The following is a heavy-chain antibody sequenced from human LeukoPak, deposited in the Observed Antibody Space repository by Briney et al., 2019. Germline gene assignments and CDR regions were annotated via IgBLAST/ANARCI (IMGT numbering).Heavy chain of an antibody. CDR2: IIPIFGTA. J-gene: IGHJ4*02. CDR1: GGTFSSYA. CDR3: ARGRYYYGSGIPDY. D-gene: IGHD3-10*01. Sequence: ASVKVSCKASGGTFSSYAISWVRQAPGQGLEWMGGIIPIFGTANYAQKFQGRVTITADKSTSTAYMELSSPRSEDTAVYYCARGRYYYGSGIPDYWGQGTLVTVSS. V-gene: IGHV1-69*06.